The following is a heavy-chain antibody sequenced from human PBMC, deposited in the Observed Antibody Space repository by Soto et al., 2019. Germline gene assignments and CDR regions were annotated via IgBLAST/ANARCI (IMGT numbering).Heavy chain of an antibody. Sequence: VQLLESGGGLVQPGESLRLSCAASGFTFSSYAMSWVRQAPGKGLEWVSTIIGSGGDTYYADSLKGRFTISRDNSKNTLYLQVNSLRAEDTAVYYCAKDLSYDFWSAYYTAFDMWGQGTLVTVSS. D-gene: IGHD3-3*01. CDR3: AKDLSYDFWSAYYTAFDM. CDR2: IIGSGGDT. J-gene: IGHJ3*02. V-gene: IGHV3-23*01. CDR1: GFTFSSYA.